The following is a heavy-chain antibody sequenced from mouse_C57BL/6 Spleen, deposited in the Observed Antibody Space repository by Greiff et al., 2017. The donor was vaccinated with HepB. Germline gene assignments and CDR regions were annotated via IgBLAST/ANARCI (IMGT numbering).Heavy chain of an antibody. CDR3: ARKSTRASY. CDR2: INPSSGYT. CDR1: GYTFTSYT. Sequence: VQLQQSGAELVKPGASVKMSCKASGYTFTSYTMHWVKQRPGPGLEWIGYINPSSGYTKSNQKFTDKDTLTADKSSSTVYMRLSSLTSEDSAVYYCARKSTRASYWGEGTTLTVSS. V-gene: IGHV1-4*01. D-gene: IGHD3-1*01. J-gene: IGHJ2*01.